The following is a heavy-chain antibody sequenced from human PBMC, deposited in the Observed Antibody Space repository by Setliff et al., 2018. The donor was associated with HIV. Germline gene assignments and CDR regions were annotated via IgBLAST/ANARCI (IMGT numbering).Heavy chain of an antibody. CDR3: VREGVRRGLGSGSFRYRAYYFDQ. J-gene: IGHJ4*02. Sequence: KPSETLSLTCAVSGGSISSNWWSWVRQSPGKGLEWIGEIYHSGSTHYNPSLKSRITISVDTSKNQFSLNLRSVTAADTAVYYCVREGVRRGLGSGSFRYRAYYFDQWGQGTLVTVSS. D-gene: IGHD3-10*01. CDR2: IYHSGST. CDR1: GGSISSNW. V-gene: IGHV4-4*02.